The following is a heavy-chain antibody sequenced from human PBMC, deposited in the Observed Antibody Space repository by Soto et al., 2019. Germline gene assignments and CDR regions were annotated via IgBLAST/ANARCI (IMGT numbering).Heavy chain of an antibody. CDR2: ISGSGGST. D-gene: IGHD1-7*01. CDR3: AKYELELRFYYYYGMDV. V-gene: IGHV3-23*01. Sequence: GGSLRLSCAASGFTFSSYAMSWVRQAPGKGLEWVSAISGSGGSTYYADSVKGRFTISRDNSKNTLYLQMNSLRAEDTAVYYCAKYELELRFYYYYGMDVWGQGTTVTVSS. CDR1: GFTFSSYA. J-gene: IGHJ6*02.